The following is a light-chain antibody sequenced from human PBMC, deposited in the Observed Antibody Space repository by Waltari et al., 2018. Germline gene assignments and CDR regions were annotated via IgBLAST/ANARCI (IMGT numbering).Light chain of an antibody. J-gene: IGKJ2*01. CDR2: WAS. CDR1: QSLLYYSNNKNY. V-gene: IGKV4-1*01. CDR3: QQYYSTPPVT. Sequence: DIVMTQSPDSLAVSLGERATINCKSSQSLLYYSNNKNYLAWYQHKAGHPPKLLIYWASTRESGVLDRFSGSGSGTDFTLTISSLQAEDVAVYYCQQYYSTPPVTFGQGTKLEIK.